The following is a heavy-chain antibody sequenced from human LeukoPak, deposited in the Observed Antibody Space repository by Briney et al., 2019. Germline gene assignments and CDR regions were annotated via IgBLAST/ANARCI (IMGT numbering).Heavy chain of an antibody. CDR2: ITSGNTI. Sequence: GGSLRLSCAASGFTFSTSSMNWVRQAPGKGLEWISHITSGNTIYYADSVKGRFTISRDNAKNSVYLQMNSPRADDTAVYYCARGRWFGVSRQVTLDYWGQGTLITVSS. CDR1: GFTFSTSS. CDR3: ARGRWFGVSRQVTLDY. V-gene: IGHV3-48*01. J-gene: IGHJ4*02. D-gene: IGHD3-10*01.